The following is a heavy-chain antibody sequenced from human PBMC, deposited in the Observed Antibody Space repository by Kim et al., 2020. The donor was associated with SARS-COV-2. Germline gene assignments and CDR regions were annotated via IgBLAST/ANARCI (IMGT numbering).Heavy chain of an antibody. V-gene: IGHV3-53*01. CDR3: ATRYSGSYSHYYGLDV. D-gene: IGHD1-26*01. CDR1: GFTVSSNY. Sequence: GGSLRLSCAASGFTVSSNYMSWVRQAPGKGLEWVSIISSGGSTYYADSVKGRFTISRVNSKNTMYLQMNSLRVEDTAVYYCATRYSGSYSHYYGLDVWGQGTTVTVSS. J-gene: IGHJ6*02. CDR2: ISSGGST.